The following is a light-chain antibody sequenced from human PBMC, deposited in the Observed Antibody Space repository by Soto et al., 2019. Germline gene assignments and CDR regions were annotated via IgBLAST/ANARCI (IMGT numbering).Light chain of an antibody. Sequence: QSVLAQPASVSGSPGQSITISCTGTSDDVGAYNSVSWYQQLPHKAPQVILYKGTQRPSGVSSRFSGSTSDNAASLTISGLQADDEADYFCCSSAPESTYVFGTGTKVTVL. CDR2: KGT. CDR1: SDDVGAYNS. V-gene: IGLV2-23*01. J-gene: IGLJ1*01. CDR3: CSSAPESTYV.